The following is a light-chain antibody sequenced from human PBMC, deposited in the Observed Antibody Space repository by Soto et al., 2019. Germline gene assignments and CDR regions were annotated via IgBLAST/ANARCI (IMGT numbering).Light chain of an antibody. J-gene: IGKJ1*01. V-gene: IGKV3-20*01. CDR3: QQYGCSPWT. CDR2: GAS. CDR1: QSVSSSY. Sequence: EIVLTQSPGTLSLSPGERATLSCRASQSVSSSYIAWYQQKPGQAPRLLLYGASSRATGIPDRVSGSWSWTDPPVIIGGLEPEDFAVYYRQQYGCSPWTFGQGTKVEIK.